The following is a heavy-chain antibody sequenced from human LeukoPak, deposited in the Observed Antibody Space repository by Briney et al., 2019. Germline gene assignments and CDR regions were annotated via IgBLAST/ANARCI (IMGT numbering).Heavy chain of an antibody. D-gene: IGHD3-22*01. J-gene: IGHJ4*02. CDR2: ISSSSSYI. Sequence: PGGSLRLSCAASGFTFSSYSMNWVRQAPGKGLEWVSSISSSSSYIYYADSVKGRFTISRDNAKNSLYLQMNSLRAEDTAVYYCARDSEAYYYDSSGYSHWGQGTLVTVSS. CDR1: GFTFSSYS. V-gene: IGHV3-21*01. CDR3: ARDSEAYYYDSSGYSH.